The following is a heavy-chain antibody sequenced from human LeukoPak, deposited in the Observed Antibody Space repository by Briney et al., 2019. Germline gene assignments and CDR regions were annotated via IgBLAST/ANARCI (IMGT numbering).Heavy chain of an antibody. J-gene: IGHJ4*02. D-gene: IGHD6-6*01. CDR3: ARGPNSNWSGLDF. CDR2: ISPTGSTT. CDR1: GFSFSGHW. Sequence: PGGSLRLSCTASGFSFSGHWMHWARQLLGKGLVWVSRISPTGSTTSYADSVKGRFTVSGDNAKNTLYLQVNNLRAEDTAVYYCARGPNSNWSGLDFWGQGTLLTVSS. V-gene: IGHV3-74*01.